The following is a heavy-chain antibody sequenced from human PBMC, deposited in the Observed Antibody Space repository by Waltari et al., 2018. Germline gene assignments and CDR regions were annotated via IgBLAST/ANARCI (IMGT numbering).Heavy chain of an antibody. CDR2: IIPIFGTA. CDR1: GGTFSSYA. V-gene: IGHV1-69*14. Sequence: QVQLVQSLAEVKKPLSSVSVSCNASGGTFSSYAISCVRQAPGHGLRWMGGIIPIFGTANYAQKFQGRVTLTADKSTSTAYMELSSMRSEDTAVYYCARGISGDDYWGQGTLVTVSS. J-gene: IGHJ4*02. D-gene: IGHD2-15*01. CDR3: ARGISGDDY.